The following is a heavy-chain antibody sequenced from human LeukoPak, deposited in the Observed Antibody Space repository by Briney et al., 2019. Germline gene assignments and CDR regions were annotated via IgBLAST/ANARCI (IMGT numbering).Heavy chain of an antibody. CDR3: AKVSSSGGEFDY. CDR1: GFTFSSYA. Sequence: PGGSLRLSCAASGFTFSSYAMNWVRHAPGKGLEWVSGIIGSGDSTYYVDSVKGRFTISRDNSKNTLYLQMNSLRAEDTAVYYCAKVSSSGGEFDYWGQGTLVTVSS. D-gene: IGHD3-22*01. V-gene: IGHV3-23*01. J-gene: IGHJ4*02. CDR2: IIGSGDST.